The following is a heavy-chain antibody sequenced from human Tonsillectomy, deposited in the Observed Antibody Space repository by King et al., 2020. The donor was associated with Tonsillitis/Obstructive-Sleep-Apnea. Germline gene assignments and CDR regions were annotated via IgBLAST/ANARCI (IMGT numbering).Heavy chain of an antibody. Sequence: VQLQQWGAGLLKPSETLSLTCAVYGGSFSGNYWSWIRQPPGKGLEWIGEINHSGRTSYNPSLKSRVTISVDTSKNQFSLKLSSVTAADTAVYYCARGSAAAANYYMDVWDKGTTVTVSS. CDR1: GGSFSGNY. V-gene: IGHV4-34*01. CDR3: ARGSAAAANYYMDV. D-gene: IGHD6-13*01. J-gene: IGHJ6*03. CDR2: INHSGRT.